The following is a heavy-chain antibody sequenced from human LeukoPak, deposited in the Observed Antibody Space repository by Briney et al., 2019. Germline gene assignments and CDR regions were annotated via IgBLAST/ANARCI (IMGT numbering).Heavy chain of an antibody. V-gene: IGHV3-15*01. CDR2: IKSKTDGGTT. CDR1: GFTFSNAW. CDR3: AKEGWFGVNGPAFDI. Sequence: GGSLRLSCAASGFTFSNAWMSWVRQAPGKGLEWVGRIKSKTDGGTTDYAAPVKGRFTISRDDSKNTLYLQTNSLRGDDTAVYYCAKEGWFGVNGPAFDIWGQGTMVTVSS. D-gene: IGHD3-10*01. J-gene: IGHJ3*02.